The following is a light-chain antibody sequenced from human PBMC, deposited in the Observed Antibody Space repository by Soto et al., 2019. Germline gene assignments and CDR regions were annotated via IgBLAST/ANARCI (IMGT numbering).Light chain of an antibody. Sequence: QSVLTQPASVSGSPGQSITISCTGASSDVGFYNYVSWYQQHPGKAPNLMIYEVSHRPSGVSNRFSGSKSGNTASLTISGLQAEDEADYYCSSYTRSGTYVFGTGTKVTVL. CDR3: SSYTRSGTYV. V-gene: IGLV2-14*01. CDR2: EVS. J-gene: IGLJ1*01. CDR1: SSDVGFYNY.